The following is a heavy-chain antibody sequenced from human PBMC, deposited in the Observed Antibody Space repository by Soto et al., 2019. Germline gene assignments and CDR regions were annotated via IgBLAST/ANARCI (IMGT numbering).Heavy chain of an antibody. CDR3: ARDPSSYYYDSSGYSGAFDI. V-gene: IGHV3-21*01. CDR1: GFTFSSYS. Sequence: PGGSLRLSCAASGFTFSSYSMNWFRQAPGKGLEWVSSISSSSSYIYYADSVKGRFTISRDNAKNSLYLQMNSLRAEDTAVYYCARDPSSYYYDSSGYSGAFDIWGQGTMVTVSS. J-gene: IGHJ3*02. CDR2: ISSSSSYI. D-gene: IGHD3-22*01.